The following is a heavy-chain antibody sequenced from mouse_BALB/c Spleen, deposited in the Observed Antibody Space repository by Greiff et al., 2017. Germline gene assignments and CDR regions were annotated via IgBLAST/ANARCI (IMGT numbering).Heavy chain of an antibody. Sequence: VQLQQSGAELVKPGASVKLSCTASGFNIKDTYMHWVKQRPEQGLEWIGRIDPANGNTKYDPKFQGKATITADTSSNTAYLQLSSLTSEDTAVYYCARWGYYGNNSFDYWGQGTTLTVSS. V-gene: IGHV14-3*02. CDR3: ARWGYYGNNSFDY. D-gene: IGHD2-1*01. CDR1: GFNIKDTY. CDR2: IDPANGNT. J-gene: IGHJ2*01.